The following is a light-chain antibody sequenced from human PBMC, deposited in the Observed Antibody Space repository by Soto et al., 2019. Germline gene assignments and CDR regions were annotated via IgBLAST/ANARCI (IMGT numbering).Light chain of an antibody. CDR1: SSNIGDDNY. J-gene: IGLJ3*02. V-gene: IGLV2-14*01. CDR3: NSSTTTTSRVV. Sequence: QSALTQPASVSGAPGQSITISCTGTSSNIGDDNYVSWYQQYPGKVPKLLIYAVSHRPSGVSNRFSGSKSGNTASLTISGLQAEDEADYYCNSSTTTTSRVVFGGGTKLTVL. CDR2: AVS.